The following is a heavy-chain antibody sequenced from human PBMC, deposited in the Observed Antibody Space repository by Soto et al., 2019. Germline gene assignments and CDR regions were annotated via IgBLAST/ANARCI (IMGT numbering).Heavy chain of an antibody. CDR3: ARQGLPLWFGELPYGMDV. Sequence: QLQLQESGPGLVKPSETLSLTCTVSGGSISSSSYYWGWIRQPPGKGLEWIGSIYYSGSTYYNPSLKSRVTISVDTSKNQFSLKLSSVTAADTAVYYCARQGLPLWFGELPYGMDVWGQGTTVTVSS. CDR1: GGSISSSSYY. J-gene: IGHJ6*02. CDR2: IYYSGST. V-gene: IGHV4-39*01. D-gene: IGHD3-10*01.